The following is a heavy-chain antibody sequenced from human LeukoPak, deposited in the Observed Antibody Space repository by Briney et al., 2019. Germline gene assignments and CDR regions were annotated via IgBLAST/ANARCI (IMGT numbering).Heavy chain of an antibody. D-gene: IGHD2/OR15-2a*01. Sequence: PGRSLRLSCAASGFTFSSYGMHWVRQAPGKGLEWVAVISYDGSNKYYADSVKGRFTISRDNSKNTLYLQMNSLRVEDTAVYYCARDGFGLNKDYYYGMDVWGQGTTVTVSS. J-gene: IGHJ6*02. V-gene: IGHV3-30*03. CDR2: ISYDGSNK. CDR3: ARDGFGLNKDYYYGMDV. CDR1: GFTFSSYG.